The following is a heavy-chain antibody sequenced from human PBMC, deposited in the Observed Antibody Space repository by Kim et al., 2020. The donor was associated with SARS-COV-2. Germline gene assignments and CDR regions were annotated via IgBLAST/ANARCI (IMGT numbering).Heavy chain of an antibody. J-gene: IGHJ4*02. V-gene: IGHV3-21*01. Sequence: GGSLRLSCAASGFTFSSYSMNWVRQAPGKGLEWVSSISSSSSYIYYADSVKGRFTISRDNAKNSLYLQMNSLRAEDTAVYYCARDYQERGDSGRIVVVTATPDYWGQGTLVTVSS. CDR2: ISSSSSYI. CDR3: ARDYQERGDSGRIVVVTATPDY. CDR1: GFTFSSYS. D-gene: IGHD2-21*02.